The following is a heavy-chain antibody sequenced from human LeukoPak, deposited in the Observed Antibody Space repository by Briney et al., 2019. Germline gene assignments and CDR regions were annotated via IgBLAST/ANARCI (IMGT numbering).Heavy chain of an antibody. CDR2: INHSGST. Sequence: SETLSLTCAVYGGSFSGYYWSWIRQPPGKGLEWIGEINHSGSTNYNPSLKSRVTISVDTSKNQFSLKLSSVTAADTAVYYCARGPYSSGWYEARKYYFDCWGQGTLVTVSS. CDR1: GGSFSGYY. CDR3: ARGPYSSGWYEARKYYFDC. D-gene: IGHD6-19*01. V-gene: IGHV4-34*01. J-gene: IGHJ4*02.